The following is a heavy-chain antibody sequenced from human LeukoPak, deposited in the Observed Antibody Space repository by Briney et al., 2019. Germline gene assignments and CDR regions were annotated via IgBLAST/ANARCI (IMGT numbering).Heavy chain of an antibody. CDR3: AMAGAAASGTRFFPH. CDR1: GYTFTNYG. V-gene: IGHV1-18*01. CDR2: IGAYNGNT. J-gene: IGHJ1*01. Sequence: ASVKVSCKASGYTFTNYGISWVRQAPGQGLEWMGWIGAYNGNTNYAQNLQGRVTMTTDTSTSTAYMELRSLGSDDTAVYYCAMAGAAASGTRFFPHWGQGTLVTVSS. D-gene: IGHD6-13*01.